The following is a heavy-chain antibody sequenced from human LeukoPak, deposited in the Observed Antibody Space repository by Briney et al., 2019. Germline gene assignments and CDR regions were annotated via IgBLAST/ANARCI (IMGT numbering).Heavy chain of an antibody. CDR1: GYTFTGYY. D-gene: IGHD6-13*01. J-gene: IGHJ5*02. Sequence: ASVKVSCKASGYTFTGYYLHWVRQAPGQGLEWMGWINPITGGTKYAQRFQGRVTMTRDTSISTVYMELSRLRSDDTAVYFCARGQGSSWYWFDPWGQGTLVTVSS. CDR3: ARGQGSSWYWFDP. V-gene: IGHV1-2*02. CDR2: INPITGGT.